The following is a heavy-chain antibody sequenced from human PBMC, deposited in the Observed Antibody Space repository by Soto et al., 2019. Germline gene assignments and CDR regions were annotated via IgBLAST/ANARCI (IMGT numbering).Heavy chain of an antibody. Sequence: QVQLVQSGDEVKKPGASVKVSCKASGYIFVNYGIAWVRQAPRQGLEWMGWISPYTGNTHSASKVQGRLTMTTDTSTSTASRDLGSLTSDDTAVYYCVMVDNYVTPTPQDVWGQGTTVTVSS. CDR2: ISPYTGNT. CDR3: VMVDNYVTPTPQDV. CDR1: GYIFVNYG. D-gene: IGHD3-16*01. V-gene: IGHV1-18*01. J-gene: IGHJ6*02.